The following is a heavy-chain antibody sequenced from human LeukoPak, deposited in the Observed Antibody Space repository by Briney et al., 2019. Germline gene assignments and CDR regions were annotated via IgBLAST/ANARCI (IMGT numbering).Heavy chain of an antibody. V-gene: IGHV4-39*01. CDR1: GGSISSSSYY. CDR2: IYYSGST. D-gene: IGHD3-22*01. CDR3: ARVLNDIYYDSSGTFDY. Sequence: SETLSLTCTVSGGSISSSSYYWGWIRQPPGKGLEWIGSIYYSGSTYYNPSLKSRVTISVDTSKNQFSLKLSSVTAADTAVYYCARVLNDIYYDSSGTFDYWGQGTLVTVSS. J-gene: IGHJ4*02.